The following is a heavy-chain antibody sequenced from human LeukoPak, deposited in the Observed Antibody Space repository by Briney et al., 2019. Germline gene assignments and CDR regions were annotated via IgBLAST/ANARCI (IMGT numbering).Heavy chain of an antibody. Sequence: GGSLRLSCAASGLTFDDYGMSWVRQAPGKGLEWIAGINWNGGSTGYADSVKGRFTISRDNAKNSLYLQMNSLRAEDTALYYSARRLEALDAFDVSGLGTIVTVSS. CDR2: INWNGGST. CDR1: GLTFDDYG. J-gene: IGHJ3*01. V-gene: IGHV3-20*04. CDR3: ARRLEALDAFDV. D-gene: IGHD5-24*01.